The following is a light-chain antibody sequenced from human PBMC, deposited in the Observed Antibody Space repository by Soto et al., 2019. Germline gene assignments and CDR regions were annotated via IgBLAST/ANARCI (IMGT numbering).Light chain of an antibody. CDR2: ATS. J-gene: IGKJ1*01. CDR3: IQDFISPLT. V-gene: IGKV1-6*01. Sequence: AIQMTQSPSSLSASLGDRVTITCRASQGIRGDLGWYQQKPGKAPKLLISATSTLQSGVPSRFSGRGSGTNFTLTISSLQPEDFATYYCIQDFISPLTVGQGTKADI. CDR1: QGIRGD.